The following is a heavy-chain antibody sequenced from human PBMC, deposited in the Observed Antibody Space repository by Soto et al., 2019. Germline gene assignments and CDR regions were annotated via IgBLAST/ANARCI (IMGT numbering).Heavy chain of an antibody. Sequence: QVQLVESGGGVVQPGRSLRLSCAASGFTFGSHGMHWVRQAPGKGLEWGAVTSTDGSIEYYAVSVRGRFTVSRASSKGTQFLQINSLRTDDTNIYCCAREGRCKGIDCCYHFDVWGQGSLVTV. D-gene: IGHD2-21*02. CDR3: AREGRCKGIDCCYHFDV. J-gene: IGHJ4*02. CDR2: TSTDGSIE. V-gene: IGHV3-30*03. CDR1: GFTFGSHG.